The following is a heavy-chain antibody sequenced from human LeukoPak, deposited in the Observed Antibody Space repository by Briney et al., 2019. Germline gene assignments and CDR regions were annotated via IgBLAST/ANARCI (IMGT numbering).Heavy chain of an antibody. J-gene: IGHJ4*02. Sequence: PGGSLRLSCATSGLTVRTSSMSWVRQAPGRGLEWVSAINPSGGSTYYADSVKGRFTISRDNSKNTLYLQMNSLRAEDTALYFCAKAVSHSYFDFWGQGTLVTVSA. CDR1: GLTVRTSS. V-gene: IGHV3-23*01. CDR2: INPSGGST. D-gene: IGHD6-19*01. CDR3: AKAVSHSYFDF.